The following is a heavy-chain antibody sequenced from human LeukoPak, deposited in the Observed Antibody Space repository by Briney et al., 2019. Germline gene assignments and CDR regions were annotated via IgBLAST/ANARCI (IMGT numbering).Heavy chain of an antibody. J-gene: IGHJ5*02. CDR1: GFTFSSYE. V-gene: IGHV3-48*03. CDR2: ISSSGSTI. Sequence: GGSLRLSCAASGFTFSSYEMNWVRQAPGKGLEWVSYISSSGSTIYYADSVEGRFTISRDNAKNSLYLQMNSLRAEDTAVYYCARAGRVGYYYGSGTFSWFDPWGQGTLVTVSS. CDR3: ARAGRVGYYYGSGTFSWFDP. D-gene: IGHD3-10*01.